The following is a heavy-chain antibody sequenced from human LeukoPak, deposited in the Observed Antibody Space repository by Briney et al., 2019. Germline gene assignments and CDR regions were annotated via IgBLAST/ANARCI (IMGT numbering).Heavy chain of an antibody. CDR1: GFTVSSNY. CDR2: IYSGGSI. CDR3: AKDTAPRPRWFDS. J-gene: IGHJ5*01. V-gene: IGHV3-53*01. Sequence: GGSLRLSCAASGFTVSSNYMSWVRQAPGKGLEWVSVIYSGGSIYYADSVKGRFTISRDNSKNTLYLQMNSLRAEDTAVYYCAKDTAPRPRWFDSWGQGTLVTVSS. D-gene: IGHD6-6*01.